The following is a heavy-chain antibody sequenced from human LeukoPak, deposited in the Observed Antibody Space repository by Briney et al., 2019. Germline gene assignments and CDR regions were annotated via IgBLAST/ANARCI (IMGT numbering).Heavy chain of an antibody. Sequence: SETLSLTCAVSGGSISSGGYSWSWIRQPPGKGLEWIGYIYYSGSTYYNPSLKSRVTISVDTSKNQFSLKLSSVTAADTAVYYCARVFQAASNYYYYMDVWGKGTTVTVSS. J-gene: IGHJ6*03. D-gene: IGHD2-15*01. V-gene: IGHV4-30-4*07. CDR2: IYYSGST. CDR1: GGSISSGGYS. CDR3: ARVFQAASNYYYYMDV.